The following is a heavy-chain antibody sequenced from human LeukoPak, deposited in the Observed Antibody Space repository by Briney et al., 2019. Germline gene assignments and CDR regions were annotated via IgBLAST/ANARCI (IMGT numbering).Heavy chain of an antibody. J-gene: IGHJ6*02. D-gene: IGHD3-22*01. CDR3: AISPYYDSSGYSGMDV. Sequence: KTSQTLSLTCTVSGGSISSCDYYWSWIRQPPGKGLEWIGYIYYSGSTYYNPSLKSRVTISVDTSKNQFSLKLSSVTAADTAVYYCAISPYYDSSGYSGMDVWGQGTTVTVSS. CDR1: GGSISSCDYY. CDR2: IYYSGST. V-gene: IGHV4-30-4*01.